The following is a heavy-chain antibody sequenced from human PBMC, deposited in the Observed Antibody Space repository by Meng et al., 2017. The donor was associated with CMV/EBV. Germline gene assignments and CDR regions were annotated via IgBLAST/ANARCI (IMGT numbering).Heavy chain of an antibody. V-gene: IGHV3-74*01. D-gene: IGHD3-10*01. J-gene: IGHJ4*02. CDR1: GFSLTTFC. Sequence: LSLTCAASGFSLTTFCMTWVRQAPGKGLVWVSRINSDGSSTSYADSVKGRFPISRDNAKNTLYLQMNSLRAEDTAVYYCAKALPLAPVGYYFDYWGQGTLVTVSS. CDR2: INSDGSST. CDR3: AKALPLAPVGYYFDY.